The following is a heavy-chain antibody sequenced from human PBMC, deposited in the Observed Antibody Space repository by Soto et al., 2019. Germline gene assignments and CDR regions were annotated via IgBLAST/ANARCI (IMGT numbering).Heavy chain of an antibody. V-gene: IGHV3-15*01. Sequence: GGSLRLSCAASGFTFRNAWMSWVRQAPGKGLEWVGRIKSKTDGGTADYAAPVKGRLTISRDDSKNTLYLQMNSLKTEDMAVYYCIMVATQFDYWGQGTLVTVSS. D-gene: IGHD5-12*01. CDR1: GFTFRNAW. CDR2: IKSKTDGGTA. J-gene: IGHJ4*02. CDR3: IMVATQFDY.